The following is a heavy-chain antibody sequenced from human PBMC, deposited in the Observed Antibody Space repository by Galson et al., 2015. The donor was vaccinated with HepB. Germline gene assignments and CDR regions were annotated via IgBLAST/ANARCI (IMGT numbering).Heavy chain of an antibody. V-gene: IGHV3-48*01. D-gene: IGHD1-26*01. CDR3: AKEGIGGGSYCD. J-gene: IGHJ4*02. CDR2: ISSSSSTI. Sequence: SLRLSCAASGFTFSSYSMNWVRQAPGKGLEWVSYISSSSSTIYYADSVKGRFTISRDNSKNTLYLQMNSLRAEDTAVYYCAKEGIGGGSYCDWGQGTLVTVSS. CDR1: GFTFSSYS.